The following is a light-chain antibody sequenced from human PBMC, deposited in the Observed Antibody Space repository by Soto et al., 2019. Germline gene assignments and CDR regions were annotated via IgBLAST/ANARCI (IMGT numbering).Light chain of an antibody. CDR2: DVS. CDR3: SSFTTTNTYV. V-gene: IGLV2-14*03. Sequence: LTQPASVSGSPGQPIAMSCTGTSSDVGTHNFVSWYQQHPGKAPKLIIYDVSNRPSGVSDRFFGSKSGNTASLTISGLQAEDEADYYCSSFTTTNTYVFGTGTKVTVL. J-gene: IGLJ1*01. CDR1: SSDVGTHNF.